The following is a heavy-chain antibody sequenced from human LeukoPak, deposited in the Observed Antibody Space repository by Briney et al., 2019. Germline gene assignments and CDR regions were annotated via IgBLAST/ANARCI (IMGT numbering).Heavy chain of an antibody. CDR3: ASTGYYYDSSGYYNY. CDR2: IIPIFGTA. V-gene: IGHV1-69*01. D-gene: IGHD3-22*01. CDR1: GGTFSSYA. J-gene: IGHJ4*02. Sequence: SVKVSCKASGGTFSSYAISWVRQAPGQGLEWMGGIIPIFGTANYAQKFQGRVTITAVESTSTAYMELSSLRSEDTAVYYCASTGYYYDSSGYYNYWGQGTLVTVSS.